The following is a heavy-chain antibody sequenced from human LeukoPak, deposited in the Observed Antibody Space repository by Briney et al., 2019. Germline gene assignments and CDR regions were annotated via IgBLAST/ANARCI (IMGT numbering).Heavy chain of an antibody. J-gene: IGHJ3*02. CDR3: AKDLRYYDNSGYPDAFDI. CDR2: ITGSGVNT. CDR1: GFTFSSYA. Sequence: GGSLRLSCAASGFTFSSYAMSWVRQAPGKGLAWVSAITGSGVNTFYADSVKGRFTISRDNSKNTLYLQMSSLRAEDTAVYYCAKDLRYYDNSGYPDAFDIWGQGTMVTVSS. V-gene: IGHV3-23*01. D-gene: IGHD3-22*01.